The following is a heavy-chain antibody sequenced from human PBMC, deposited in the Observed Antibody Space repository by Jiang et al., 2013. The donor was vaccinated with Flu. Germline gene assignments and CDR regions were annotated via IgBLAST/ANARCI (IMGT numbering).Heavy chain of an antibody. CDR3: ARESYDSSGYYSPGKKLGAFDI. J-gene: IGHJ3*02. Sequence: RQMPGKGLEWMGRIDPSDSYTNYSPSFQGHVTISADKSISTAYLQWSSLKASDTAMYYCARESYDSSGYYSPGKKLGAFDIWGQGTMVTVSS. D-gene: IGHD3-22*01. CDR2: IDPSDSYT. V-gene: IGHV5-10-1*01.